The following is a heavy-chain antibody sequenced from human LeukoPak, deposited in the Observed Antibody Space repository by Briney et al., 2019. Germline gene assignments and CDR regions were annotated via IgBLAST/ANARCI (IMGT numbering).Heavy chain of an antibody. CDR2: IYYSGST. CDR3: ARRYPPTMVRGVIITNGWFDP. J-gene: IGHJ5*02. V-gene: IGHV4-59*08. Sequence: PSETLSLTCTVSGGSISSYYWSWIRQPSGKGLEWIGYIYYSGSTNYNPSLKSRVTISVDTSKNQFSLKLSSVTAADTAVYYCARRYPPTMVRGVIITNGWFDPWGQGTLVTVSS. CDR1: GGSISSYY. D-gene: IGHD3-10*01.